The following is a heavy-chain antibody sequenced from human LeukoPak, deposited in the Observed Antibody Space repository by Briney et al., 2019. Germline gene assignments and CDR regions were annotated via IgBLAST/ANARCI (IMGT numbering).Heavy chain of an antibody. D-gene: IGHD5-18*01. V-gene: IGHV3-30*04. Sequence: GRSLRLSCAASGFTLSSYAMHWVRQAPGKGLEGVAVISYDGSNKYYADSVKGRFTISRDNSKNTLYLQMNSLRAEDTAVYYCARARGYSYGIDAFDIWGQGTMVTVSS. CDR3: ARARGYSYGIDAFDI. J-gene: IGHJ3*02. CDR1: GFTLSSYA. CDR2: ISYDGSNK.